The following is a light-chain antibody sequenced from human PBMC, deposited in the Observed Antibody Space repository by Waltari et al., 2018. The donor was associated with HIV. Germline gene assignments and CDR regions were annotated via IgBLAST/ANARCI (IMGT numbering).Light chain of an antibody. CDR1: QSVSSN. CDR2: GAS. CDR3: QQYNNWPPYT. V-gene: IGKV3-15*01. Sequence: EIVMTQSPAPLSVSPGERATPPCRASQSVSSNLPWYQQKPGQAPRLLVYGASTRATGIPARFSGSGSGTEFTLTITSLQSEDFAVYYCQQYNNWPPYTFGQGTKLEI. J-gene: IGKJ2*01.